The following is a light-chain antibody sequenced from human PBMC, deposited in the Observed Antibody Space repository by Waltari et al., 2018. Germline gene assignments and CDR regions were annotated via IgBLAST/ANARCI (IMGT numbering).Light chain of an antibody. CDR1: QGIGSW. CDR3: QQANSFPIT. V-gene: IGKV1-12*01. J-gene: IGKJ5*01. Sequence: DIQMTQSPSSVSASVGDRVAITRRASQGIGSWLAWYQQKPGKAPKLLIYVASSLQSGVPSRFSGSGSGTDFTLTISSLQPEDFATYYCQQANSFPITFGQGTRLEIK. CDR2: VAS.